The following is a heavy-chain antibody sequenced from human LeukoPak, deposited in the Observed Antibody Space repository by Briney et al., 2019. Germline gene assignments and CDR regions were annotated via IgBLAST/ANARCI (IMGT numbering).Heavy chain of an antibody. D-gene: IGHD3-10*01. CDR1: GFTFSSYA. Sequence: GGSLRLSCAASGFTFSSYAMSWVRQAPGKGLEWVSAISGSGGSTYYADSVKGRFTISRDNSKNTLYLQMNSLRAEDTAVYYCAFGELFNDAFDIWGQGAMVTVSS. V-gene: IGHV3-23*01. J-gene: IGHJ3*02. CDR3: AFGELFNDAFDI. CDR2: ISGSGGST.